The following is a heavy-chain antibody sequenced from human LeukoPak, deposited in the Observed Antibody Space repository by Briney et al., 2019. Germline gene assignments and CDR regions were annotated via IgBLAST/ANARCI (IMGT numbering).Heavy chain of an antibody. J-gene: IGHJ5*01. CDR2: IYPGDSDT. V-gene: IGHV5-51*01. Sequence: GESLKISCKGSGYTFTTYWIGWVRQMPGKGLEWVGIIYPGDSDTRYSPSFQGQVTISADKSITTAYLQWSSLKASDTAMYYCARHERYRSGGVCSTGWFDSWGQGTLVTVSS. CDR3: ARHERYRSGGVCSTGWFDS. CDR1: GYTFTTYW. D-gene: IGHD2-15*01.